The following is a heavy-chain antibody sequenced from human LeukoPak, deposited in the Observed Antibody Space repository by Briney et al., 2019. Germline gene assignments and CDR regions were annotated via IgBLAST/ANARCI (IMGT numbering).Heavy chain of an antibody. D-gene: IGHD1-26*01. CDR1: GDSVSGYY. J-gene: IGHJ3*02. CDR2: IDWDDDK. Sequence: TLSLTCGVSGDSVSGYYWSWIRQPPGKALEWLALIDWDDDKYYSTSLKTRLTISKDTSKNQVVLTMTNMDPVDTATYYCARSPSGSTVPIDAFDIWGQGTMVTVSS. CDR3: ARSPSGSTVPIDAFDI. V-gene: IGHV2-70*01.